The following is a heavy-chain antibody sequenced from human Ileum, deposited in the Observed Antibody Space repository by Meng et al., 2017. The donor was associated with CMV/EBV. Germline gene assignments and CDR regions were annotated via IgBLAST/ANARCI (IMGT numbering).Heavy chain of an antibody. V-gene: IGHV3-72*01. J-gene: IGHJ4*02. Sequence: SGFTFTVPYMDWVRQAPGKGLEWVALIKNKAANYVTEYAASVKGRFTISRDDSKNSLYLQMNSLQIEDTATYYCAKDQADFDWNFDYWGQGTLVTVSS. CDR1: GFTFTVPY. CDR3: AKDQADFDWNFDY. D-gene: IGHD3-9*01. CDR2: IKNKAANYVT.